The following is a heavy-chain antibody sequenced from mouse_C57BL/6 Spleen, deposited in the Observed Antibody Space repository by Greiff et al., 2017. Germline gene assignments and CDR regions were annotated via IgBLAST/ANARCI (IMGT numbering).Heavy chain of an antibody. J-gene: IGHJ4*01. V-gene: IGHV1-15*01. CDR2: IAPETGGT. CDR3: SQLTGTAMDY. Sequence: QVKLLQSGAELVRPGASVTLSCKASGYTFTDSDMPWVRQTPVHGLEWIGAIAPETGGTAYNQQFKGKDILTADKSSSTSYMELRSQTSEDSAVYYGSQLTGTAMDYWGQGTSVTVAS. CDR1: GYTFTDSD. D-gene: IGHD4-1*01.